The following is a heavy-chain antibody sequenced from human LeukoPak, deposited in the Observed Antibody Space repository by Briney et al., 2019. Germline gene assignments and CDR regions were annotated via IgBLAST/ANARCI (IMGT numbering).Heavy chain of an antibody. Sequence: PSETLSLTCAVYGGSFSGYYWSWVRQPPGKGLEWIGEIYHSGSTNYNPSLKSRVTISVDKSKNQFSLILSSVTAADTAVNYCARALAGTKFDYWGQGTLVTVSS. D-gene: IGHD6-19*01. CDR1: GGSFSGYY. CDR2: IYHSGST. V-gene: IGHV4-34*01. J-gene: IGHJ4*02. CDR3: ARALAGTKFDY.